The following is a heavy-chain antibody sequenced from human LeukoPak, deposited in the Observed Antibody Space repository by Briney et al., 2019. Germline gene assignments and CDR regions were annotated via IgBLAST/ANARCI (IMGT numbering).Heavy chain of an antibody. CDR2: ISGSGGRT. J-gene: IGHJ3*02. CDR3: AKPAAAGDHDAFDI. D-gene: IGHD6-13*01. V-gene: IGHV3-23*01. CDR1: GFTFSSYA. Sequence: AGGSLRLSCAASGFTFSSYAMSWVRQAPGKGLEWVSAISGSGGRTYYPDSVKGRFTISKDNSKNTLYLQMNSLRAEDTAVYYCAKPAAAGDHDAFDIWGQGTMVTISS.